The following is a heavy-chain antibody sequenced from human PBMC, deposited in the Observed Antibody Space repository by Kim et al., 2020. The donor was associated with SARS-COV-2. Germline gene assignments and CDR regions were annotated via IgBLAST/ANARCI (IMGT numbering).Heavy chain of an antibody. D-gene: IGHD3-16*01. J-gene: IGHJ4*02. CDR3: ARGGSGSLDY. V-gene: IGHV3-74*01. Sequence: STSHADSGEGRGPISRDNAKNPLYLQMNSLRAEDTAVYYCARGGSGSLDYWGQGTLVTVSS. CDR2: ST.